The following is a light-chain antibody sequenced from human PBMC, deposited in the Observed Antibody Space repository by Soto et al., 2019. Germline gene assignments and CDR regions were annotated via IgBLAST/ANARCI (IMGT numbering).Light chain of an antibody. J-gene: IGKJ2*01. Sequence: AIRMTQSPSSFSASTGDRVTITCRASQGISSYLAWYQQKPGKAPTLLIYAASTLQSGVPSRFSGSGSGTELTLTISCLQSEDVATNYCQQYYSYPYTFGQGNKLEIK. CDR2: AAS. V-gene: IGKV1-8*01. CDR1: QGISSY. CDR3: QQYYSYPYT.